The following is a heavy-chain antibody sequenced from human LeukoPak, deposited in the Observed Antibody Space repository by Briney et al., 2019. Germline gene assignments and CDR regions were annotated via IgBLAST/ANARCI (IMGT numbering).Heavy chain of an antibody. Sequence: GGSLRLSCAASGFTFSSYAMSWVRQAPGKGLEWVSAIGGSGGSTYYADSVKGRFTISRDNSKNTLYLQMNSLRAEDTAVYYCAKDLPTYYYGSGSYSDYWGQGTPVTVSS. D-gene: IGHD3-10*01. CDR3: AKDLPTYYYGSGSYSDY. J-gene: IGHJ4*02. CDR2: IGGSGGST. V-gene: IGHV3-23*01. CDR1: GFTFSSYA.